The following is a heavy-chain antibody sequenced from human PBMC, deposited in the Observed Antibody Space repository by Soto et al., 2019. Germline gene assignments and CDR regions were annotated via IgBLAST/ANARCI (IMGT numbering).Heavy chain of an antibody. J-gene: IGHJ5*02. V-gene: IGHV3-23*01. CDR3: AKVASEYINSLDA. D-gene: IGHD4-4*01. CDR1: GFTFNAYA. Sequence: EVQLLESGGGLVQPGGSLRLSCAASGFTFNAYAMTWVRQAPGKGLEWVSSVGGSDGNTYYEHSVKSRFTISRDNFKNTLHLEMNRLRAEDTAVYYCAKVASEYINSLDAWGQGPLVTVS. CDR2: VGGSDGNT.